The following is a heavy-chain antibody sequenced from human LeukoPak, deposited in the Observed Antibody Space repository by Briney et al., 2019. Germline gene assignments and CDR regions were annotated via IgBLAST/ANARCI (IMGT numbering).Heavy chain of an antibody. D-gene: IGHD3-10*01. J-gene: IGHJ4*02. CDR2: IKSKTDGGTT. V-gene: IGHV3-15*01. CDR3: TTVALLWFGEPVDY. Sequence: GGFLRLSCAASGFTFSNAWVSWVRQAPGKGLEWVGRIKSKTDGGTTDYAAPVKGRFTISRDDSKNTLYLQMNSLKAEDTAVYYCTTVALLWFGEPVDYWGQGTLVTVSS. CDR1: GFTFSNAW.